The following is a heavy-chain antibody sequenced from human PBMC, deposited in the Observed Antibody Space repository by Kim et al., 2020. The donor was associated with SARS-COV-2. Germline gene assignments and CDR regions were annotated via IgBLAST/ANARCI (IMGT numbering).Heavy chain of an antibody. V-gene: IGHV3-9*01. D-gene: IGHD3-10*01. Sequence: GGSLRLSCAASGFTFDDYAMHWVRQAPGKGLEWVSGISWNSGSIGYADSVKGRFTISRDNAKNSLYLQMNSLRGEDTALYYCAKDSGRYYYGSGNYGMDVWGQGTTVTDSS. CDR2: ISWNSGSI. CDR3: AKDSGRYYYGSGNYGMDV. J-gene: IGHJ6*02. CDR1: GFTFDDYA.